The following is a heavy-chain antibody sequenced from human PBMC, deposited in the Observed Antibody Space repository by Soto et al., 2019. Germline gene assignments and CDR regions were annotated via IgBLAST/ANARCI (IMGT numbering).Heavy chain of an antibody. V-gene: IGHV3-13*04. CDR3: ARAGIAAAGTYYYYYGMDV. Sequence: EVQLVESGGGLVQPGGSLRLSCAASGFTFSSYDMHWVRQATGKGLEWVSAIGTAGDTYYPGSVKGRFTISRENAKNSLYLQMNSLRAGDTAVYYCARAGIAAAGTYYYYYGMDVWGQGTTVTVSS. CDR2: IGTAGDT. D-gene: IGHD6-13*01. CDR1: GFTFSSYD. J-gene: IGHJ6*02.